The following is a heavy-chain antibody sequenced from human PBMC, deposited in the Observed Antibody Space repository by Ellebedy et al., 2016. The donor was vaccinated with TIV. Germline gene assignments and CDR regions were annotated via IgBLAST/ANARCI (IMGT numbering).Heavy chain of an antibody. J-gene: IGHJ4*02. CDR3: ARVHCGSVSCFGWDLDY. CDR2: IWSYGNNK. V-gene: IGHV3-33*08. Sequence: GESLKISCAASGFTFGTFGIHWVRQAPGKGLEWVAVIWSYGNNKYYADFVKGRFTISRDNSQNTSYLQMNSLRAEDTAVYYCARVHCGSVSCFGWDLDYWGQGTLVTGSS. CDR1: GFTFGTFG. D-gene: IGHD5-18*01.